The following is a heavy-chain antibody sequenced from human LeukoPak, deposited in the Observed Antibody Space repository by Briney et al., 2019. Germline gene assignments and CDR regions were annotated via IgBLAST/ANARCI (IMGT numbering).Heavy chain of an antibody. CDR3: ARSDAYGLVGI. V-gene: IGHV4-39*07. CDR1: VACISSGSNY. D-gene: IGHD3-16*01. J-gene: IGHJ3*02. CDR2: IYSSGST. Sequence: SQTESLTRSVSVACISSGSNYWGWIRQPPGKTLEWIGSIYSSGSTYYNPSLKSRVIIIIDTPKNHFSLTLSSVTAADTAVYYCARSDAYGLVGIWGQGTMVTVSS.